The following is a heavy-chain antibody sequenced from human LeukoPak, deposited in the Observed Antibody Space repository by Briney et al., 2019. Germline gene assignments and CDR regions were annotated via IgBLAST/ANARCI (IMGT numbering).Heavy chain of an antibody. CDR1: GVSISSSSYY. V-gene: IGHV4-39*07. CDR2: IYYSGST. CDR3: ARRPTPYYFDY. D-gene: IGHD6-6*01. Sequence: PSETLSLTCTVSGVSISSSSYYWGWIRQPPGKGLEWIGSIYYSGSTYYNPSLKSRVTISVDTSKNQFSLKLSSVTAADTAVYYCARRPTPYYFDYWGQGTLVTVSS. J-gene: IGHJ4*02.